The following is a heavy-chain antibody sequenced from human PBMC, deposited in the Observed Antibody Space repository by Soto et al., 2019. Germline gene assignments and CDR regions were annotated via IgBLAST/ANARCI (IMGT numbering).Heavy chain of an antibody. CDR2: ISGSGSPT. Sequence: GGSLRLSCVGSGFNFVSYALSWVRQAPGRGLEWISGISGSGSPTDYADSVKGRFSISRDNSKNILYLQMSGLRAEDTAVYYCTKMAGSGSYYSNFDYWGQGTQVTVSS. CDR1: GFNFVSYA. D-gene: IGHD3-10*01. CDR3: TKMAGSGSYYSNFDY. V-gene: IGHV3-23*01. J-gene: IGHJ4*02.